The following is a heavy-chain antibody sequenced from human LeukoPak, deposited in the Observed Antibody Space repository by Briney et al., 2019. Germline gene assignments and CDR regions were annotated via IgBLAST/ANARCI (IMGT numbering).Heavy chain of an antibody. V-gene: IGHV1-2*02. Sequence: SSVNVSCKASGYTFTGYYMHWVGQAPGKGLEWMGWINPNSGGTNYAQKFQGRVTMTRDTSISAVYMELSRLRSDDTAVYYCARDGTGVYNLVQYWGQGTLVTVSS. CDR2: INPNSGGT. CDR1: GYTFTGYY. CDR3: ARDGTGVYNLVQY. J-gene: IGHJ4*02. D-gene: IGHD5-24*01.